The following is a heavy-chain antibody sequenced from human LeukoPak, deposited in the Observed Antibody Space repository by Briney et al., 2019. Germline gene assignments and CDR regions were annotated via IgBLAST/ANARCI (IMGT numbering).Heavy chain of an antibody. J-gene: IGHJ2*01. CDR1: GGSISSYY. V-gene: IGHV4-34*01. Sequence: SETLSLTCTVSGGSISSYYWSWIRQPPGKGLEWIGEINHSGSTNYNPSLKSRVTISVDTSKNQFSLKLSSVTAADTAVYYCARGREQLVPRYFDLWGRGTLVTVSS. CDR2: INHSGST. D-gene: IGHD6-13*01. CDR3: ARGREQLVPRYFDL.